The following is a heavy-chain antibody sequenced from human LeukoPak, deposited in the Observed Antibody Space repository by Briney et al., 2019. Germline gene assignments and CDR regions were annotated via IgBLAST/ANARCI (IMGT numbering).Heavy chain of an antibody. Sequence: GGSLRLSCAASGFIFSSYWMHWVRQAPGKGLVWVSRINSDGSSTSYADSVKGRFTVSRDNAKNTLYLQMNSLRAEDTAVYYCARDTIWFGEPTPTWFDPRGQGTRVTVSS. CDR3: ARDTIWFGEPTPTWFDP. V-gene: IGHV3-74*01. J-gene: IGHJ5*02. D-gene: IGHD3-10*01. CDR1: GFIFSSYW. CDR2: INSDGSST.